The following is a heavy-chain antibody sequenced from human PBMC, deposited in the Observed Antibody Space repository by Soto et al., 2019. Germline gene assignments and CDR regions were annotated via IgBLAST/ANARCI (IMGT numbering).Heavy chain of an antibody. Sequence: GGSLRLSCAASGFTVSSNYMSWVRQAPGKGLEWGSVSYSGGSTYYADSGKGRFTISRDNSKNTLYLQMNSLRAEDTAVYYCASDLWFDPWGQGTLVTVSS. CDR3: ASDLWFDP. V-gene: IGHV3-66*01. CDR1: GFTVSSNY. CDR2: SYSGGST. J-gene: IGHJ5*02.